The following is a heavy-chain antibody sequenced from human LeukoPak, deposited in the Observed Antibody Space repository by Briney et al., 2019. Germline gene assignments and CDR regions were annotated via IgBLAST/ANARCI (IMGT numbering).Heavy chain of an antibody. Sequence: SETLSLTCTVSGDSIRSYSWNWIRQPPGKGLEWIGRISGSGIINYNPSFKSRVTISADTFKNQFSLKLNSMTAADSAVYYCAKREIEATDSTSRNWLESWGQGALVTVSS. J-gene: IGHJ5*01. CDR2: ISGSGII. V-gene: IGHV4-59*08. D-gene: IGHD2/OR15-2a*01. CDR1: GDSIRSYS. CDR3: AKREIEATDSTSRNWLES.